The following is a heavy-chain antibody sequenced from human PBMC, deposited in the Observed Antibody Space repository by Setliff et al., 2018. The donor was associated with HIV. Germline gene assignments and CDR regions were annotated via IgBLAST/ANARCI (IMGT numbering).Heavy chain of an antibody. V-gene: IGHV6-1*01. CDR2: TYYRSEWKN. D-gene: IGHD3-9*01. CDR1: GDSVSSTSGA. J-gene: IGHJ4*02. CDR3: AGGTWFDGLDS. Sequence: SPTLSLTCVISGDSVSSTSGAWTWIRQSPSGGLEWLGRTYYRSEWKNDYAVSLKSRITVNADTSKNQFSLHLKSVTPEDSAVYYCAGGTWFDGLDSWSQGSLVTVSS.